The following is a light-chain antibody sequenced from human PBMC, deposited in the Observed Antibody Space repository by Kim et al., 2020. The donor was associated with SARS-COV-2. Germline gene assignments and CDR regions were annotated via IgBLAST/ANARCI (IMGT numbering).Light chain of an antibody. V-gene: IGKV1-5*01. J-gene: IGKJ2*03. Sequence: SASVGDRVTITCRASHSISSWLAWYQQKRGKAPKLLIYDASTLESGVPSRFSGSGSGTKFTLTITSLQPDDFATYYCQQYDSFLYSFGQGTKLEI. CDR3: QQYDSFLYS. CDR1: HSISSW. CDR2: DAS.